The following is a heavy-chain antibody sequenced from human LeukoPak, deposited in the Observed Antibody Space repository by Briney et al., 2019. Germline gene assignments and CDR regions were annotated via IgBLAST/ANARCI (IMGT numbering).Heavy chain of an antibody. V-gene: IGHV1-2*02. CDR1: VYTFTGYY. CDR2: SNPNSGGT. Sequence: ASVKVSCKASVYTFTGYYMHWVRQTPGQGLEWVGWSNPNSGGTNYAQRFQGRVTMTRDTYISTAYMELSRLRSDDTAVYYCARDWTDCSSTSCFWGQGTLVTVSS. J-gene: IGHJ4*02. CDR3: ARDWTDCSSTSCF. D-gene: IGHD2-2*01.